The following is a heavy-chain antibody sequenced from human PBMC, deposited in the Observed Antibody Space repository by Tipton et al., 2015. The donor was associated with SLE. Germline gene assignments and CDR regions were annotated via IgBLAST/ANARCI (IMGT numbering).Heavy chain of an antibody. Sequence: TLSLTCAVYGGSFSGYYWSWLRQSPGKGLEWIGEINHSGSTNYNPSLKSRVTISVDRSNNQFSLNLSSVTAADTAVYYCARERIEEYGGKENWIDPWCQGTLVTVSS. D-gene: IGHD4/OR15-4a*01. J-gene: IGHJ5*02. V-gene: IGHV4-34*01. CDR1: GGSFSGYY. CDR3: ARERIEEYGGKENWIDP. CDR2: INHSGST.